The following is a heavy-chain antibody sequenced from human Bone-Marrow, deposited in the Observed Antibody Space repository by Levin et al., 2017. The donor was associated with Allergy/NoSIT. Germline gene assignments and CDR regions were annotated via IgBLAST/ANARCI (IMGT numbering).Heavy chain of an antibody. CDR2: ISGSGGST. CDR1: GFTFSSYA. V-gene: IGHV3-23*01. J-gene: IGHJ4*02. Sequence: GGSLRLSCAASGFTFSSYAMSWVRQAPGKGLEWVSAISGSGGSTYYADSVKGRFTISRDNSKNTLYLQMNSLRAEDTAVYYCAKLQGRGYSYGLSYFDYWGQGTLVTVSS. D-gene: IGHD5-18*01. CDR3: AKLQGRGYSYGLSYFDY.